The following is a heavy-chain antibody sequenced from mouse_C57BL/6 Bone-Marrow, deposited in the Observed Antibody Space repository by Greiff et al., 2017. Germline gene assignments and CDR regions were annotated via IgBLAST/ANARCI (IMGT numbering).Heavy chain of an antibody. CDR1: GYTFTSYW. CDR2: IYPGNSDT. CDR3: YYYGSSYD. D-gene: IGHD1-1*01. V-gene: IGHV1-5*01. Sequence: VQLQQSGTVLARPGASVKMSCKTSGYTFTSYWMHWVKQRPGQGLEWIGAIYPGNSDTRYTPKFKGKANLTAVTSASPAYMELSSLTNEDSAVYYCYYYGSSYDWGQGTTLTVSS. J-gene: IGHJ2*01.